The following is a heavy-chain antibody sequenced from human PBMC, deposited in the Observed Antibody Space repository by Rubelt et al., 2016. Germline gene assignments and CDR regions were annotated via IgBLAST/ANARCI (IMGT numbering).Heavy chain of an antibody. CDR1: GYTFTSYG. D-gene: IGHD6-13*01. CDR3: ASMYSSSWYRGWFDP. CDR2: ISAYNGNT. J-gene: IGHJ5*02. Sequence: QVQLVQSGAEVKKPGASVKVSCKASGYTFTSYGISWVRQAPGQGLEWMGWISAYNGNTNYAQKLQGRVTMTTDASTSTSYMELRSLRSDDTAVYYCASMYSSSWYRGWFDPWGQGTLVTVSS. V-gene: IGHV1-18*01.